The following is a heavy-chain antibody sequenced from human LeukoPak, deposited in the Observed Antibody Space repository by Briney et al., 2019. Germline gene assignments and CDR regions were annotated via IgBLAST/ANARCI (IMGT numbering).Heavy chain of an antibody. Sequence: GASVKVSCKTSGFTFTRSAIQWVRQARGQRLEWIGWIVVGSGSTDYAQKFQERVTIPRDMSTSTAYMELSSLTSEDTAVYYCATDSDYSVQQWLPRGAYWGQGTLVTVSS. V-gene: IGHV1-58*02. D-gene: IGHD4-11*01. CDR3: ATDSDYSVQQWLPRGAY. CDR1: GFTFTRSA. CDR2: IVVGSGST. J-gene: IGHJ4*02.